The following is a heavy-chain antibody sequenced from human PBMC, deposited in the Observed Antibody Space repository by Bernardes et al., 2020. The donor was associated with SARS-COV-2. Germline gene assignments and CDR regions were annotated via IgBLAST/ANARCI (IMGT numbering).Heavy chain of an antibody. CDR2: IYSGGST. D-gene: IGHD6-13*01. CDR1: GFIVSNSY. Sequence: GGSLRLSCAASGFIVSNSYMSWVRQAPGKGLKWVSDIYSGGSTYYADSVKGRFTISRDNSKNTLNLQMNSLRDEDSAVYYCARGIQQLGLYYYAMDVWGQGSTVTVYS. J-gene: IGHJ6*02. CDR3: ARGIQQLGLYYYAMDV. V-gene: IGHV3-66*02.